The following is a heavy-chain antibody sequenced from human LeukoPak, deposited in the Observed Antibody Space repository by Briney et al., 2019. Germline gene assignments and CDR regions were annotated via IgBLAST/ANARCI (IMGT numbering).Heavy chain of an antibody. CDR3: ARLSSTKTTLLQH. V-gene: IGHV1-8*01. Sequence: ASVKVTCKASGYTFTIYDINWVRQATGQGLGWMGWMNPNSGNTGYAQKFQGRVTMTRNTSISTAYMELSSLRSEDTAVYYCARLSSTKTTLLQHWGQGTLVTVSS. D-gene: IGHD4-17*01. J-gene: IGHJ1*01. CDR1: GYTFTIYD. CDR2: MNPNSGNT.